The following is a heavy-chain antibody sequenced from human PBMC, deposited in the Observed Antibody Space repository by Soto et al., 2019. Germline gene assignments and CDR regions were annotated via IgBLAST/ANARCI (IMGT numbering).Heavy chain of an antibody. CDR2: IYYSGST. D-gene: IGHD3-3*01. J-gene: IGHJ6*02. V-gene: IGHV4-30-4*08. CDR3: ARAYDFWSGYISHYGMDV. Sequence: SETLSLTCTVSGGSISSYYWSWIRQPPGKGLEWIGYIYYSGSTYYNPSLKSRVTISVDTSKNQFSLKLSSVTAADTAVYYCARAYDFWSGYISHYGMDVWGQGTTVTVSS. CDR1: GGSISSYY.